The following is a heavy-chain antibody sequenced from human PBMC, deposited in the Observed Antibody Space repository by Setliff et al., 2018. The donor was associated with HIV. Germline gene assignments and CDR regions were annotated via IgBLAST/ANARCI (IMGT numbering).Heavy chain of an antibody. D-gene: IGHD3-9*01. V-gene: IGHV3-74*01. CDR3: VREGWTLLRYVDWLLSYMDV. CDR2: INTDGTNT. CDR1: GFTFSSYW. Sequence: GGSLRLSCAASGFTFSSYWMHWVRQAPGKGLVWVSRINTDGTNTNYEDSVKGRFTISRDNTKNTLYLQMNSLRVEDTAVYYCVREGWTLLRYVDWLLSYMDVWGKGTTVTVSS. J-gene: IGHJ6*03.